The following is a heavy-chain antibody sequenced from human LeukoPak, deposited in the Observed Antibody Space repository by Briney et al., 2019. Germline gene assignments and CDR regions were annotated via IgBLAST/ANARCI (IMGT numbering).Heavy chain of an antibody. CDR3: AKGSF. J-gene: IGHJ4*02. V-gene: IGHV3-23*01. Sequence: PGGSLRLSCVVSGFTFSTSAMSWVRQAPGKGLEWVSGISESGGSTYYADSVKGRFTSSRDNSKNTLYLQMNNLRAEDTAAYCCAKGSFWGQGTLVTVYS. CDR1: GFTFSTSA. CDR2: ISESGGST. D-gene: IGHD3-10*01.